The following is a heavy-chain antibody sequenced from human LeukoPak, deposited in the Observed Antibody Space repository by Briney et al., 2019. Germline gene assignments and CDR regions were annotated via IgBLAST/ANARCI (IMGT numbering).Heavy chain of an antibody. CDR3: ASGEGRYFDWLLEAPAYFDY. Sequence: PSETLSLTCTVPGGSISSYYWSWIRQPPGKGLEWIGYVFYSGSTNYSPSLKSRVTISVDTSKNQFSLKLSSVTAADTAVYYCASGEGRYFDWLLEAPAYFDYWGQGTLVTVSS. D-gene: IGHD3-9*01. CDR1: GGSISSYY. CDR2: VFYSGST. V-gene: IGHV4-59*01. J-gene: IGHJ4*02.